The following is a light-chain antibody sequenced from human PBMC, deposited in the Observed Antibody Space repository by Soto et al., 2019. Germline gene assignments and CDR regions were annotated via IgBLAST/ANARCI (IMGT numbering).Light chain of an antibody. V-gene: IGKV1-9*01. CDR1: QDIAIY. CDR2: AAS. J-gene: IGKJ4*01. Sequence: IQLTQSPSSLSASVGDRVTITCRASQDIAIYLAWYQQKPGEAPKLLIYAASTLYGGVPSMFSGSGSGPDFALPITSLQAEDFATYYCQQLRMYPSTFGGGTKVEIK. CDR3: QQLRMYPST.